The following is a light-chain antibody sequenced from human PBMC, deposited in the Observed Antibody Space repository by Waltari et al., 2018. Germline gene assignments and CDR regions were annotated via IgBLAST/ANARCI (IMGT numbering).Light chain of an antibody. Sequence: EIVLTQSPATLSVSRGERATLSCRASQSVSSYLAWYQQKPGQAPRLLIYDASNRATGIPARFSGSGSGTDFTLTISSLEPEDFAVYYCQQRSNWITFGQGTRLEIK. CDR2: DAS. V-gene: IGKV3-11*01. J-gene: IGKJ5*01. CDR3: QQRSNWIT. CDR1: QSVSSY.